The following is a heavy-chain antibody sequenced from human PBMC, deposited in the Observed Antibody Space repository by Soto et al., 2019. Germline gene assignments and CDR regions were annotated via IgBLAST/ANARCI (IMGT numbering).Heavy chain of an antibody. V-gene: IGHV4-31*03. CDR2: VYYSGST. CDR1: GGSISSGGYY. CDR3: VCWPTTHYYYVMYV. Sequence: PSETLSLTCTVSGGSISSGGYYWSWIRQHPGKGLEWIGYVYYSGSTYYNPSLKSRVTISVDTSKNQFSLKLSSVTAADTAVYYCVCWPTTHYYYVMYVWTKGSTVTGSS. J-gene: IGHJ6*04.